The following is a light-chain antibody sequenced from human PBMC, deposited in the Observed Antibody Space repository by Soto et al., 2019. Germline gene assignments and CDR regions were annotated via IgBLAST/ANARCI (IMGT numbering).Light chain of an antibody. CDR1: QSVSNSY. CDR3: QQYGSSQYT. J-gene: IGKJ2*01. Sequence: EIVLTQSPGTLSLSPGERATLSCRASQSVSNSYLAWYQQKPGQAPRHLIYGASSRATDIPDRFSGSGSGTDFTLTISRLEPEDFAVYYCQQYGSSQYTFGQGTKLEIK. CDR2: GAS. V-gene: IGKV3-20*01.